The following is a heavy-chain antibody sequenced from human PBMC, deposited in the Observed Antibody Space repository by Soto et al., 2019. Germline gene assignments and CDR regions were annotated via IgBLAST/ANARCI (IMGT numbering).Heavy chain of an antibody. CDR3: ARVIPATAMISYFDY. Sequence: PSATLSLTCTVSGCSISSYYWSWIRQPPGKGLEWIGYIYYSGSTNYNPSLKSRVTISVDTSKNQFSLKLSSVTAADTAVYYCARVIPATAMISYFDYWGQGSLVTVSS. V-gene: IGHV4-59*01. CDR1: GCSISSYY. CDR2: IYYSGST. D-gene: IGHD2-2*01. J-gene: IGHJ4*02.